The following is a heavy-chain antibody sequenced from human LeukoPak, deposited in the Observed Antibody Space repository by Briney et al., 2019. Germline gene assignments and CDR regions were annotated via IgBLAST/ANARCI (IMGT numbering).Heavy chain of an antibody. V-gene: IGHV4-59*01. J-gene: IGHJ3*02. CDR2: IYYSGST. CDR1: ARSTSSYY. CDR3: ARVGSSGWYLGAFDI. D-gene: IGHD6-19*01. Sequence: SETLSLTCTVSARSTSSYYCGWIRQPPGKGLEWIGYIYYSGSTNYNTSLKSRVTISVDTSKNQFSLKLSSVTAADTAVYYCARVGSSGWYLGAFDIWGQGTMVTVSS.